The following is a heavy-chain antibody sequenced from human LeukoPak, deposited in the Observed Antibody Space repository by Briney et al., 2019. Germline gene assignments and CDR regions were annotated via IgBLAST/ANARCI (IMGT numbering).Heavy chain of an antibody. Sequence: GGSLRLSCAASGFTFSSYSMNWVRQAPGKGLEWVSSITSSSSYIYYADSVKGRFTISRDNAKNSLYLQMNSLRAEDTAVYYCARDRRWSDAFDIWGQGTMVIVSS. CDR1: GFTFSSYS. CDR3: ARDRRWSDAFDI. J-gene: IGHJ3*02. CDR2: ITSSSSYI. D-gene: IGHD2-15*01. V-gene: IGHV3-21*01.